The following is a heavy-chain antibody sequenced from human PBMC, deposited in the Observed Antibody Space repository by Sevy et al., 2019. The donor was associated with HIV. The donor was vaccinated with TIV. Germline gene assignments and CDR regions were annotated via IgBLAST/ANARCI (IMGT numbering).Heavy chain of an antibody. CDR2: INPDTGVT. Sequence: ASVKVSCKASEYTFTGYYIHWVRQAPGQGLEWMGCINPDTGVTSYVQKLQGRVSMTRDTSISTAYMELRSLSPDDTAEYFCARVYCGGAKCYEDYYFAMDVWGQGTTVTVSS. D-gene: IGHD2-21*01. V-gene: IGHV1-2*02. J-gene: IGHJ6*02. CDR3: ARVYCGGAKCYEDYYFAMDV. CDR1: EYTFTGYY.